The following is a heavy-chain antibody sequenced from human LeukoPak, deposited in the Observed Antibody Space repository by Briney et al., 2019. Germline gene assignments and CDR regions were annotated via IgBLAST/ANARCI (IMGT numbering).Heavy chain of an antibody. Sequence: PSETLSLTCTVSGGSISSYYWSWIRQPPGKGLEWIGYTYHSGSTNYNPSLKSRVTISVDTSKNQFSLKLSSVTAADTAVYYCARGGDGYNYYFDYWGQGTLVTVSS. CDR1: GGSISSYY. V-gene: IGHV4-59*01. CDR3: ARGGDGYNYYFDY. CDR2: TYHSGST. J-gene: IGHJ4*02. D-gene: IGHD5-24*01.